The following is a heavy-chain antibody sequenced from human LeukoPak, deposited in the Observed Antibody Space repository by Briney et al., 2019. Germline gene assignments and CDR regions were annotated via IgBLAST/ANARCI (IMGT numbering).Heavy chain of an antibody. CDR3: ASAHYYDYSYGMDV. Sequence: GGSLRLSCAASGFNVSLNYMTWVRQAPGSGLEWVSFISRGGSAYYADSVKGRFTISRDNSKNTLLLQMNSLRAEDTAVYFCASAHYYDYSYGMDVWGQGTAVTVSS. CDR2: ISRGGSA. J-gene: IGHJ6*02. V-gene: IGHV3-66*01. D-gene: IGHD3-22*01. CDR1: GFNVSLNY.